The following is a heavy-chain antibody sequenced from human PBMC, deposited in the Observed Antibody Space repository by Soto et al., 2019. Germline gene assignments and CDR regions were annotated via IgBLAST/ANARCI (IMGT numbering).Heavy chain of an antibody. Sequence: QVQLQESGPGLVKPSETLSLTCTVSGGSISSYYWSWIRQPPGKGLEWIGYIYYSGSTNYNPSLMSRVTISVDTSKNQFSLKLSSVTAADTAVYYCARDFYYYYGMDVWGQGTTVTVSS. CDR2: IYYSGST. CDR3: ARDFYYYYGMDV. V-gene: IGHV4-59*01. J-gene: IGHJ6*02. CDR1: GGSISSYY.